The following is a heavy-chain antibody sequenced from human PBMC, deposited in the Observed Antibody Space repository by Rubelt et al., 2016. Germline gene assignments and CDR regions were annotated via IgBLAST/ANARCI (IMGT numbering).Heavy chain of an antibody. CDR2: IYYSATT. V-gene: IGHV4-59*06. Sequence: QVRLQESGPGLVKPSETLSLTCTVSGGSISSYYWSWIRQPPGKGLEWIGYIYYSATTYYNPSLKSRLSISADTSKNQFSLKLNSVTAADTAVYYCACRIGYYGVDVWGQGTTVTVSS. D-gene: IGHD2-15*01. J-gene: IGHJ6*02. CDR1: GGSISSYY. CDR3: ACRIGYYGVDV.